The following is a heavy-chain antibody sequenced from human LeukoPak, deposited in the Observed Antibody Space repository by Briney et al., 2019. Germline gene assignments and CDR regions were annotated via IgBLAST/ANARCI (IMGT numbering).Heavy chain of an antibody. Sequence: GGSLRLSCAASGFTVSSNYMSWVRQAPGKGLEWVSSISTSSDYISYADSVKGRFTISRDNAKKSLYLQMNNLSAEDTAVYYCAREKGFNYGPDYRGQGTLVTVSS. D-gene: IGHD5-18*01. CDR2: ISTSSDYI. CDR1: GFTVSSNY. CDR3: AREKGFNYGPDY. J-gene: IGHJ4*02. V-gene: IGHV3-21*01.